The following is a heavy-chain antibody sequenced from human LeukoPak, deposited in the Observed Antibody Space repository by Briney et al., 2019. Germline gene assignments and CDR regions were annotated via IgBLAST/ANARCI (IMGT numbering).Heavy chain of an antibody. J-gene: IGHJ4*02. Sequence: GGSLRLSCAASGFTFSSYAMHWVRQAPGKGLEWVSYISSSSSTIYYADSVKGRFTISRDNAKNSLYLQMNSLRAEDTAVYYCARDLTYYYDSSGYYVESGYWGQGTLVTVSS. CDR2: ISSSSSTI. V-gene: IGHV3-48*01. CDR3: ARDLTYYYDSSGYYVESGY. CDR1: GFTFSSYA. D-gene: IGHD3-22*01.